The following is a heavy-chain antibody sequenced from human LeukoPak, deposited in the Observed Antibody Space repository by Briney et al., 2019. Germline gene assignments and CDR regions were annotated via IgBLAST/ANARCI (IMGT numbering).Heavy chain of an antibody. D-gene: IGHD2-2*01. CDR3: ARGRWYCSSTSCSHGAFDI. CDR1: GGSISSSSYY. CDR2: IYYSGST. V-gene: IGHV4-39*07. Sequence: SETLSLTCTVSGGSISSSSYYWGWIRQPPGKGLEWIGSIYYSGSTYYNPSLKSRVSISVDTSKNQFSLKLSSVTAADTAVYYCARGRWYCSSTSCSHGAFDIWGQGTMVTVSS. J-gene: IGHJ3*02.